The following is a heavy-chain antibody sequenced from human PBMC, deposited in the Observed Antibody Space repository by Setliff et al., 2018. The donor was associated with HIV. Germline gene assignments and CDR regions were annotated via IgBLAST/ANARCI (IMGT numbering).Heavy chain of an antibody. V-gene: IGHV4-4*07. CDR2: IYTSGST. CDR3: ARQPLVSAIGFEAFDI. Sequence: SETLSLTCTVSGGSISSYYWSWIRQPAGKGLEWIGRIYTSGSTNYNPSLKSRVTMSVDTSKNQFSLRLSSVTAADTAVYYCARQPLVSAIGFEAFDIWGQGTKVTVSS. J-gene: IGHJ3*02. D-gene: IGHD1-26*01. CDR1: GGSISSYY.